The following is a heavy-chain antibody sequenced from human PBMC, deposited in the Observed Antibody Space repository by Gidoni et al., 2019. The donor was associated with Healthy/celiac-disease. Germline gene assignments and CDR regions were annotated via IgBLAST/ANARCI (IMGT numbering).Heavy chain of an antibody. CDR3: ARGVVPAAMEAMGGMDWFDP. D-gene: IGHD2-2*01. J-gene: IGHJ5*02. CDR2: IIPILGIA. V-gene: IGHV1-69*04. CDR1: GGTFSSYA. Sequence: QVQLVQSGAEVKKPGSSVKVSCKASGGTFSSYAISWVRQAPGQGLEWMGRIIPILGIANYAQKFQGRVTITADKSTSTAYMELSSLRSEDTAVYYCARGVVPAAMEAMGGMDWFDPWGQGTLVTVSS.